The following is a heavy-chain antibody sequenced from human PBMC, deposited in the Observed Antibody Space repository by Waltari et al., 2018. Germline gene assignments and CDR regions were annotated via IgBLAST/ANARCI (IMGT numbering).Heavy chain of an antibody. CDR1: GFTVSSKY. Sequence: EVQLVESGGGLIQPGGSLRLSCAASGFTVSSKYMSWVRQAPGKGLECVSVIYSGGSTSYADSVKGRFTISRDNSKNTLYLQMNSLRAEDTAVYYCARDIVYNDSSGYHACDIWGQGTMVTVSS. V-gene: IGHV3-53*01. CDR2: IYSGGST. J-gene: IGHJ3*02. CDR3: ARDIVYNDSSGYHACDI. D-gene: IGHD3-22*01.